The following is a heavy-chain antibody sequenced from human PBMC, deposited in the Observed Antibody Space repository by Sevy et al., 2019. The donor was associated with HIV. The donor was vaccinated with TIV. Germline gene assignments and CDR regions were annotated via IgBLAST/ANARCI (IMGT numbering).Heavy chain of an antibody. J-gene: IGHJ4*01. CDR2: INQDGGAK. V-gene: IGHV3-7*01. CDR1: GFTLSTTW. Sequence: GGSLRLSCAASGFTLSTTWMTWVRQAPGKGLEWVANINQDGGAKYYVDSVKGRFTISRDNTKNSLYRQMRSLRVEDTAVYYCTTSFGVIAGDDFDYWGQGTLVTVSS. CDR3: TTSFGVIAGDDFDY. D-gene: IGHD3-3*01.